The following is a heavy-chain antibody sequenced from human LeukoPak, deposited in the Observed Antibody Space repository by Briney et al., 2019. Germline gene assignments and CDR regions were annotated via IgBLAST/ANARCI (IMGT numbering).Heavy chain of an antibody. Sequence: SETLPLTCSVSGGSISGYYWTWVRQPPGKGLEWIGQIHYSGRADYNPSLKSRITMSVDTSRNQISLKLSSVTAADTAIYYCVRFGVNYDMDVWGQGTTVTVFS. V-gene: IGHV4-59*01. CDR2: IHYSGRA. D-gene: IGHD3-16*01. CDR3: VRFGVNYDMDV. CDR1: GGSISGYY. J-gene: IGHJ6*02.